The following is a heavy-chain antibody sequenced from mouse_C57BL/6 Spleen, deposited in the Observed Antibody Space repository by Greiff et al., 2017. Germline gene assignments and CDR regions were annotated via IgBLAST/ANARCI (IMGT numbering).Heavy chain of an antibody. CDR2: IYPRSGNT. CDR1: GYTFTSYG. D-gene: IGHD1-1*01. Sequence: LVESGAELARPGASVKLSCKASGYTFTSYGISWVKQRTGQGLEWIGEIYPRSGNTYYNEKFKGKATLTADKSSSTAYMELRSLTSEDSAVYFCARPGSSLYYYAMDYWGQGTSVTVSS. CDR3: ARPGSSLYYYAMDY. J-gene: IGHJ4*01. V-gene: IGHV1-81*01.